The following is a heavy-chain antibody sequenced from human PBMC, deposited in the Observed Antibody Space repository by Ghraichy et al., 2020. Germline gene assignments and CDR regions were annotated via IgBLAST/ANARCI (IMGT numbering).Heavy chain of an antibody. V-gene: IGHV3-11*01. CDR2: ISDSGSSI. CDR1: GFTFSDYY. D-gene: IGHD6-13*01. Sequence: GGSLRLSCAASGFTFSDYYMSWIRQAPGKGLEWVSYISDSGSSIYYADSVKGRFTISRDSAKNSLYLQMNSLRAEDTAVYYCARGLSGTAAAGSWRAGWFDPWGQGTLVTVSS. CDR3: ARGLSGTAAAGSWRAGWFDP. J-gene: IGHJ5*02.